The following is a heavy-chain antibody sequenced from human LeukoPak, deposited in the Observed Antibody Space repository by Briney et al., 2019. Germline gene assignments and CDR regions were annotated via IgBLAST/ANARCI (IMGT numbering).Heavy chain of an antibody. CDR1: GFTFSSYA. D-gene: IGHD6-19*01. CDR3: AKGAGSRWYRFLFDY. CDR2: ISGSGGST. J-gene: IGHJ4*02. Sequence: GGALRLSCAASGFTFSSYAMSWVRQAPGKGLEWVSAISGSGGSTYYADSVKGWFTISRGNSKNTLYLQMNSLSAEDTAVYYCAKGAGSRWYRFLFDYWGQGTLVTVSS. V-gene: IGHV3-23*01.